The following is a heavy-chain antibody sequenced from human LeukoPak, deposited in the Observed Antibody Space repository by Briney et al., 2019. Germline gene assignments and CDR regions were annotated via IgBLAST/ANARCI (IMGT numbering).Heavy chain of an antibody. CDR3: AGEAPGYSSGWYYFDY. V-gene: IGHV3-53*01. J-gene: IGHJ4*02. D-gene: IGHD6-19*01. CDR1: GFTVSSNY. CDR2: IYGGGYT. Sequence: GGSLRLSCAVSGFTVSSNYMNWVRQAPGKGLEWVSVIYGGGYTYYADSVKGRFTISRDNSKNTLYLQMNSLRAEDTAVYCCAGEAPGYSSGWYYFDYWGQGTLVTVSS.